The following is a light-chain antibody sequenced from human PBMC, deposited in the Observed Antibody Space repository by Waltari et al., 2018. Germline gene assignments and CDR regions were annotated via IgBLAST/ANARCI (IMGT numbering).Light chain of an antibody. J-gene: IGLJ2*01. Sequence: QSVLTQPPSVSGAPGQRVTISCTGSRSKIGAGYDVHWYQQLPGTAPKLLIYGNSNRPSGRPSRFSVSKAGTSASLSITWLQAEDEADYYCQSYDISLSGSVVFGGGTKLTVL. CDR2: GNS. CDR1: RSKIGAGYD. CDR3: QSYDISLSGSVV. V-gene: IGLV1-40*01.